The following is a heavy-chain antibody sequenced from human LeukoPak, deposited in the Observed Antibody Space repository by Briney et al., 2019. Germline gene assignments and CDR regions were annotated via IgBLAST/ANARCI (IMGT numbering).Heavy chain of an antibody. CDR3: ARATVALTNFDY. Sequence: GGSLRLSCAASGFTFSSYGMHWVRQAPGKGLEWVAVIWYDGSNKYYADSVKGRFTISRDNSKNTLYLQMNSLRAEDTAVYYCARATVALTNFDYWGQGTLVTVSS. V-gene: IGHV3-33*01. CDR1: GFTFSSYG. CDR2: IWYDGSNK. D-gene: IGHD3-3*01. J-gene: IGHJ4*02.